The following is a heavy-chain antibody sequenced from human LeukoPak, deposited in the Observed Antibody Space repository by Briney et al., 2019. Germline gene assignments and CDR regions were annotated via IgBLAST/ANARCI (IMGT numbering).Heavy chain of an antibody. J-gene: IGHJ4*02. CDR2: IAGGDDR. CDR1: GFIFSPYA. CDR3: AKGGSAFDIVVVPALFDY. D-gene: IGHD2-2*01. Sequence: PGGSLRLSCAASGFIFSPYAMSWVRQAPGKGLEWVAGIAGGDDRFYADSVKGRFSISRDNSKNTLYLQMNSLRAEDTAVYYCAKGGSAFDIVVVPALFDYWGQGTLVTVSS. V-gene: IGHV3-23*01.